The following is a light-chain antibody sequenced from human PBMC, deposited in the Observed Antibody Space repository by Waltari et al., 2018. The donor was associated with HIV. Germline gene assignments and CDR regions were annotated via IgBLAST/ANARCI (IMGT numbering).Light chain of an antibody. Sequence: EIVITQSPATLSVSPGERAILSCRASQSVIRNLPWYQQRPGQAPRPLIYGSSTRAAGSPASFSGSCSAKDFTLTISGLQYEDSAVYYCQQYTNWYTFGQGTKVEIK. V-gene: IGKV3-15*01. CDR2: GSS. J-gene: IGKJ2*01. CDR1: QSVIRN. CDR3: QQYTNWYT.